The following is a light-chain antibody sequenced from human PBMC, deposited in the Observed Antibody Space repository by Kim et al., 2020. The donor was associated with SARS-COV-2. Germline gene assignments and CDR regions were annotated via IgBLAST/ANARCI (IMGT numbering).Light chain of an antibody. Sequence: ASLGDRVTITCRASQGIRSDLGWYQQKPGRAPTRLIYGAATLESGVPSRFSGSGSGTEFTLTISSLQPEDFATYYCLQHHAYPRTFGQGTKVDIK. J-gene: IGKJ1*01. CDR3: LQHHAYPRT. CDR1: QGIRSD. V-gene: IGKV1-17*01. CDR2: GAA.